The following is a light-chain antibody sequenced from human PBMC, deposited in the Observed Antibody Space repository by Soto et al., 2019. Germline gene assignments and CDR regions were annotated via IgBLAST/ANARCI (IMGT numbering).Light chain of an antibody. Sequence: QSALTQPPSASGSXXXSVTXXXXXXXXXGGGYSFVAWYQPHPGKAPKLMIYEVSKRPSGVPDRFSGSKSGNTASLTVSGLQAEDEADYHCSSYAGSNNVVFGGGTKLTVL. V-gene: IGLV2-8*01. CDR1: XXXGGGYSF. CDR3: SSYAGSNNVV. J-gene: IGLJ2*01. CDR2: EVS.